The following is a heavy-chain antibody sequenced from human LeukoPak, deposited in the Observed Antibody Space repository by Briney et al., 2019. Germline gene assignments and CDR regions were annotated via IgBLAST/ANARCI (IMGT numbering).Heavy chain of an antibody. CDR1: GFXFSDYY. V-gene: IGHV3-11*06. D-gene: IGHD3-10*01. Sequence: GGSLGLSCAASGFXFSDYYISWIRQAPGKGLEWVSYISTESTYRDFADSVKGRFTISRDNAKNSLFLQMNSLRAEDTAVYYCAGSYYNVFDYWGQGTLVTVSS. CDR3: AGSYYNVFDY. J-gene: IGHJ4*02. CDR2: ISTESTYR.